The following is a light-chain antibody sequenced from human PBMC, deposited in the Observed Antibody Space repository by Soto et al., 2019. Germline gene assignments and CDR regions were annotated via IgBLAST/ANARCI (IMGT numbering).Light chain of an antibody. J-gene: IGLJ1*01. CDR3: SSYAGRTLYV. CDR1: SSDVGGYDD. Sequence: QSALTQPPSASGSPGQSVTISCTGTSSDVGGYDDVSWYQQRPGKAPKLLIHEVTKRPSGVPDRFSGSKSGNTVSLTVSGLQAEDEAEYYCSSYAGRTLYVLGTGTQVTVL. V-gene: IGLV2-8*01. CDR2: EVT.